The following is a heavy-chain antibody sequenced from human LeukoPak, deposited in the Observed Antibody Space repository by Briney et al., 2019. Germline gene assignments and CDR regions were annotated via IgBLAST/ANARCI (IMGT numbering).Heavy chain of an antibody. D-gene: IGHD3-10*01. CDR3: ARNGDYSMDY. J-gene: IGHJ4*02. CDR1: GGSISSGWW. CDR2: IHHSGST. Sequence: SETLSLTCTVSGGSISSGWWWSWVRPPPGKGLEWIGEIHHSGSTHYNPSLKSRLSISVDKSKNQFSLKLTSMAAADTAVYYCARNGDYSMDYWGQGTLVTVSS. V-gene: IGHV4-4*02.